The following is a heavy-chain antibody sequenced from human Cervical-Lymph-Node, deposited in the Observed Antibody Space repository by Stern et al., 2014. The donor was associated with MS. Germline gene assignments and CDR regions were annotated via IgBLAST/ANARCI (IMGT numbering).Heavy chain of an antibody. CDR2: VSHDGVTE. CDR1: GVTFKAYG. CDR3: PMMGATNGY. J-gene: IGHJ1*01. Sequence: VQLVESGGGVVQPGKSLRVSCVSSGVTFKAYGMHWVRQAPGRGLEWVALVSHDGVTEDYAASVRGRFTISRDNSKSTLFLQMNNLSHDDTAVYYCPMMGATNGYWGQGIQVTVSS. V-gene: IGHV3-30*03. D-gene: IGHD1-26*01.